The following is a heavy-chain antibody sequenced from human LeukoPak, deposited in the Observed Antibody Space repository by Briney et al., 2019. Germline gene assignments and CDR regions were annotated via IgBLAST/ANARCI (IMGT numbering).Heavy chain of an antibody. Sequence: TGGSLRLSCAASGFTFNIYEMNWVRQAPGKGLEWISYITDSGSAVYYADSVKGRFTVSRDNARNSLFLQVNSLRPEDTATYYCARRSTMSYHAIDVWGQGTMVTVSS. D-gene: IGHD5/OR15-5a*01. CDR2: ITDSGSAV. CDR3: ARRSTMSYHAIDV. J-gene: IGHJ6*02. V-gene: IGHV3-48*03. CDR1: GFTFNIYE.